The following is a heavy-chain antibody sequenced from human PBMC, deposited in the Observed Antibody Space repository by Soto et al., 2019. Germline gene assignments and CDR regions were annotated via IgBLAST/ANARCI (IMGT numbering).Heavy chain of an antibody. CDR2: INHSGRV. CDR1: VGSFSGHS. Sequence: VCVGSFSGHSWTWIRQSAGKGLEWIGDINHSGRVNYSPSLKSRVTISLDTSKNQFSLTLSAVTAADTAMYYCSTRAYDTNGYYRFDPWGQGTLVTVSS. CDR3: STRAYDTNGYYRFDP. D-gene: IGHD3-22*01. J-gene: IGHJ5*01. V-gene: IGHV4-34*01.